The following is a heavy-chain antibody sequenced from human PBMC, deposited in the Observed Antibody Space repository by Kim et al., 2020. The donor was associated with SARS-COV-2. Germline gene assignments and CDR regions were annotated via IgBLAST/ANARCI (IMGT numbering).Heavy chain of an antibody. CDR3: AREGYYDSSGYYRHDAFDI. D-gene: IGHD3-22*01. Sequence: SETLSLTCTVSGGSISSYYWSWIRQPPGKGLEWIGYIYYSGSTNYNPSLKSRVTISVDTSKNQFSLKLSSVTAADTAVYYCAREGYYDSSGYYRHDAFDIRGQGTMVTVSS. CDR2: IYYSGST. V-gene: IGHV4-59*01. J-gene: IGHJ3*02. CDR1: GGSISSYY.